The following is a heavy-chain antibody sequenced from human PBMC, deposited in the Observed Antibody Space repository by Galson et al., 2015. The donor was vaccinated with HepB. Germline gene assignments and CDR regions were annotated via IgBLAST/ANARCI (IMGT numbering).Heavy chain of an antibody. J-gene: IGHJ3*02. Sequence: SVKVSCKASGYTFTSYGISWVRQAPGQGLEWMGWISAYNGNTNYAQKLQGRVTMTTDTSTSTAYMELRSLRSDDTAVYYCARDHAPRDFWSGYYPCAFDIWGQGTMVTVSS. CDR3: ARDHAPRDFWSGYYPCAFDI. CDR2: ISAYNGNT. D-gene: IGHD3-3*01. V-gene: IGHV1-18*01. CDR1: GYTFTSYG.